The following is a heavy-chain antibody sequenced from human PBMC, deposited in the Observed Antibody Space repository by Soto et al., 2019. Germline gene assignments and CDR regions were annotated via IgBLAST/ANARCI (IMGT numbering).Heavy chain of an antibody. J-gene: IGHJ6*02. Sequence: GGSLRLSCAASGFTFSSHAMSWVRQAPGKGLEWVSAISGSGGSTYYADSVKGRFTISRDNSKNTLYLQMNSLRAEDTAVYYCAKPLGYCSSTSCYGFYYYYGMDVWGQGTTVTVSS. D-gene: IGHD2-2*01. CDR1: GFTFSSHA. CDR2: ISGSGGST. V-gene: IGHV3-23*01. CDR3: AKPLGYCSSTSCYGFYYYYGMDV.